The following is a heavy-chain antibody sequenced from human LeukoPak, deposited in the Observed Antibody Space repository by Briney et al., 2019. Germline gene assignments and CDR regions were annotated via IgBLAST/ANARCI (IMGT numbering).Heavy chain of an antibody. CDR1: GYTFTSYY. CDR2: SDPKSGAT. Sequence: ASVKVSCKTSGYTFTSYYIHWLRQAPGQRFEWMGWSDPKSGATKYEHFQGRVTMTRDTSISTAYMELSRLTSDDTAVYYCAHPYCSGGSCQPSLDYWGQGTLVTVSS. D-gene: IGHD2-15*01. V-gene: IGHV1-2*02. J-gene: IGHJ4*02. CDR3: AHPYCSGGSCQPSLDY.